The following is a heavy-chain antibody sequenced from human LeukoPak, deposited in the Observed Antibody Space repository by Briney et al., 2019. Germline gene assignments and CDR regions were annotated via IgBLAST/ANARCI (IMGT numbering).Heavy chain of an antibody. Sequence: SETLSLTCTVSGGSISSYYWSWIRQPSGKGLEWIGYIYYSGSTNYNPSLKSRVTISVDTSKNQFSLKLSSVTAADTAVYYCAGDSGSYSMVSWLDPWGQGTLVTVSS. CDR2: IYYSGST. V-gene: IGHV4-59*01. CDR1: GGSISSYY. D-gene: IGHD3-10*01. J-gene: IGHJ5*02. CDR3: AGDSGSYSMVSWLDP.